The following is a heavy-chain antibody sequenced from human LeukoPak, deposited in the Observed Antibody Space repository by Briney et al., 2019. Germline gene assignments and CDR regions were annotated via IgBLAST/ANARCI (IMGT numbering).Heavy chain of an antibody. V-gene: IGHV3-30*02. J-gene: IGHJ6*03. D-gene: IGHD4-17*01. CDR1: GFTFSSYG. Sequence: GGSLRLSCAASGFTFSSYGMHWVRQAPGKGLEWVAFIRYDGSNKYYADSVKGRFTISRDNSKNTLYLQMNSLRAEDTAVYYCAKEDYGDYANYMDVWGKGTTVTVSS. CDR3: AKEDYGDYANYMDV. CDR2: IRYDGSNK.